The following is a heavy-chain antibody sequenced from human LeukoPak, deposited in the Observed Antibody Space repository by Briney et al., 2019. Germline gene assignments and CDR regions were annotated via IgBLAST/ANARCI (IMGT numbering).Heavy chain of an antibody. Sequence: SETLSLTCTVSGGSISSGSYYWSWIRQPPGKGLEWIGYIYYSGSTNYNPSLKSRVTISVDTSKNQFSLKLSSVTAADTAVYYCARGQRGYSYGYYFDYWGQGTLVTVSS. CDR2: IYYSGST. CDR3: ARGQRGYSYGYYFDY. CDR1: GGSISSGSYY. V-gene: IGHV4-61*01. D-gene: IGHD5-18*01. J-gene: IGHJ4*02.